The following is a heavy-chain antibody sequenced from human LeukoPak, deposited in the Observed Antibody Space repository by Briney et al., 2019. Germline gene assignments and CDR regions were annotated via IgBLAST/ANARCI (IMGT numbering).Heavy chain of an antibody. D-gene: IGHD1-1*01. CDR3: ARGDDRFVFDY. J-gene: IGHJ4*02. CDR2: IYYSGST. V-gene: IGHV4-59*01. Sequence: SETLSVTCTVSGGSISSYYWSWIRQPPGNGLEWIGYIYYSGSTNYNPSLKSRVTISVDTSKNQFSLKLSSVTAADTAVYYCARGDDRFVFDYWGQGTLVTVSS. CDR1: GGSISSYY.